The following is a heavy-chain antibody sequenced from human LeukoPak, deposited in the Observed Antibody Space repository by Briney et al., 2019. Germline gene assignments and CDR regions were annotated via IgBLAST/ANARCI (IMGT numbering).Heavy chain of an antibody. CDR1: GGSTTSDDYS. CDR3: ARTYIDYLPL. CDR2: IYYSGNT. D-gene: IGHD4-11*01. V-gene: IGHV4-30-4*01. Sequence: PSQTLSLTCTVSGGSTTSDDYSWSWIRQPPGRGLEWIGYIYYSGNTYYNPSLKSRVTISVDTSKNQFSLKLSSVTAADTAVYYCARTYIDYLPLWGQGTLVTVSS. J-gene: IGHJ4*02.